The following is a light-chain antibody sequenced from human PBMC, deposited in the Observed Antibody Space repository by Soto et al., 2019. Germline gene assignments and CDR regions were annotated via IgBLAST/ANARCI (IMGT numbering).Light chain of an antibody. CDR3: QQFDSFPFT. CDR2: DAS. V-gene: IGKV1-13*02. Sequence: AIQLTQSPSSLSAFVGDRVTITCRASQGISSALAWYQQKPGKAPKLLIYDASSLEGGVPSRFSGSGSGTDFALTISGLQPEDFANYYCQQFDSFPFTFGPGTKVEIK. J-gene: IGKJ3*01. CDR1: QGISSA.